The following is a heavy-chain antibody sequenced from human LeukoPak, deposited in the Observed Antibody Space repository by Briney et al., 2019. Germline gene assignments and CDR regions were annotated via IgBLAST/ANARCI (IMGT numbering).Heavy chain of an antibody. Sequence: GGSLRLSCAASGFTFSSYGMHWVRQAPGKGLEWVSSISSISSYIYYADSVKGRFTISRDNAKNSLYLQMNSLRAEATAVYYCAREGYSYGSDFDYWGQGTLVTVSS. V-gene: IGHV3-21*01. CDR3: AREGYSYGSDFDY. CDR1: GFTFSSYG. J-gene: IGHJ4*02. D-gene: IGHD5-18*01. CDR2: ISSISSYI.